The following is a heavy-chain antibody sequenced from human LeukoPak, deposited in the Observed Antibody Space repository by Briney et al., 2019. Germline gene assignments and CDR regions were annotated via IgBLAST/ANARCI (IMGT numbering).Heavy chain of an antibody. Sequence: PGGSLRLSCAASGFTFSSYSMNWVRQAPGKGLEWVSSISSSSSYIYYADSVKGRLTISRDNAKNSLYLQMNSLSAEDTAVYYCARDSNYYGGPSRWGQGTLVTVSS. D-gene: IGHD4-23*01. CDR3: ARDSNYYGGPSR. CDR1: GFTFSSYS. J-gene: IGHJ4*02. CDR2: ISSSSSYI. V-gene: IGHV3-21*01.